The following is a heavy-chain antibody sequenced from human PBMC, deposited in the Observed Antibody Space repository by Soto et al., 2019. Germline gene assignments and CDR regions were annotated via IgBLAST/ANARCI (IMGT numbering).Heavy chain of an antibody. J-gene: IGHJ4*02. CDR1: GGLFSSFA. D-gene: IGHD3-16*01. CDR2: IIPVFGTT. CDR3: ARGGGPYVWFNEF. V-gene: IGHV1-69*01. Sequence: QAQLVQSGAEVKKPGSSVKVSCKDSGGLFSSFAISWVRQAPGQGLEWMGGIIPVFGTTNYAQKFQGRVTITADESTNTAYMELSSLTSDDTAMYDCARGGGPYVWFNEFWGQGTQVTVAS.